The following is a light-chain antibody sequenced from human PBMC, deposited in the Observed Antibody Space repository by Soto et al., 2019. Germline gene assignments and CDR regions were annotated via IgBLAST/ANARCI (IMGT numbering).Light chain of an antibody. J-gene: IGKJ5*01. V-gene: IGKV3-15*01. CDR3: QQYNNWPPIT. CDR2: GAS. CDR1: QSVSGN. Sequence: EIVMTQSPATLSVSPGERATLSCRASQSVSGNFAWYQQKPGQAPRLLIYGASTRATGIPARFSGSGSGTELTLTLSSLQPEDFAVYYCQQYNNWPPITFGQGTRLEIK.